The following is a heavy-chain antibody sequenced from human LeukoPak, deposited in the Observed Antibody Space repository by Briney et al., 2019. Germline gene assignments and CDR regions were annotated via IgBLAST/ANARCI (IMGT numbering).Heavy chain of an antibody. Sequence: GGSLRLSCAASGLTFSSYAMSWVRQAPARGLEWVSSLRGGGETFYADSVKGRFTLSRDESKNTVYLQMNNLSVEDTAVYFCAKASWVSSADAVLWGQGTLVTVSS. CDR3: AKASWVSSADAVL. CDR1: GLTFSSYA. J-gene: IGHJ4*02. D-gene: IGHD3-16*01. CDR2: LRGGGET. V-gene: IGHV3-23*01.